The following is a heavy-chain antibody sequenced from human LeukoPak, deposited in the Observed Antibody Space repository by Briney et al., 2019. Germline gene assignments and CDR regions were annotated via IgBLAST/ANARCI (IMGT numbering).Heavy chain of an antibody. V-gene: IGHV3-48*03. CDR1: GFTFSSYE. Sequence: GGSLILSCAASGFTFSSYETNWVRQAPGKGLEWISYISSTSYSIYYADSVKGRFTISRDNAKNALYLQMDSLRVEDTALYYCAASLGPRDYWGQGILVTVS. D-gene: IGHD7-27*01. CDR3: AASLGPRDY. J-gene: IGHJ4*02. CDR2: ISSTSYSI.